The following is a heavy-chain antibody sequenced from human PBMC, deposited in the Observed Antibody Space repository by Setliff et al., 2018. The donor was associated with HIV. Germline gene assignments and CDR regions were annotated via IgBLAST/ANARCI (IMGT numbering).Heavy chain of an antibody. CDR1: GYTLTELS. J-gene: IGHJ3*02. CDR2: FDPEDGET. D-gene: IGHD2-2*01. V-gene: IGHV1-24*01. Sequence: ASVKVSCKVSGYTLTELSMHWVRQAPGKGLEWMGGFDPEDGETIYAQKFQGRVTMTEDTSTDTAYMELSSLRSEDTAVYYCATDRILGYCSSTSCSNAFDIWGQGTMGTVSS. CDR3: ATDRILGYCSSTSCSNAFDI.